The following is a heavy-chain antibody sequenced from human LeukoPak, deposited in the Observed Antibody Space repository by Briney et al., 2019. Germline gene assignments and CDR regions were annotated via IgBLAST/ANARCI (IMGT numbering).Heavy chain of an antibody. CDR2: VSGSGDDT. CDR3: ARGPGAPLDY. CDR1: GLTFSNYD. D-gene: IGHD3-10*01. J-gene: IGHJ4*02. V-gene: IGHV3-23*01. Sequence: PGGSLRLSCAASGLTFSNYDMNWVRQAPGKGLEWVSSVSGSGDDTYYADSVKGRFTISRDNAKNSLYLQMSSLRAEDTAVYYCARGPGAPLDYWGQGTLVTVSS.